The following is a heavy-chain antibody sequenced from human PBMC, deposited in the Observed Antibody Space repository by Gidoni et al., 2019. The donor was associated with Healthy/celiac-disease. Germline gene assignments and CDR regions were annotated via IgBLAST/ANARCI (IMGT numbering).Heavy chain of an antibody. J-gene: IGHJ6*03. CDR2: IIPIFGTA. V-gene: IGHV1-69*06. CDR1: GGTFSSYA. D-gene: IGHD2-2*01. Sequence: QVQLVQSGAEVKKPGSSVKVSCKASGGTFSSYAISRVRQAPGQGLEWMGGIIPIFGTANYAQKVQGRVTITADKSTSTAYMELSSLRSEDTAVYYCARDKGCSSTSCYLSWSDYYYMDVWGKGTTVTVSS. CDR3: ARDKGCSSTSCYLSWSDYYYMDV.